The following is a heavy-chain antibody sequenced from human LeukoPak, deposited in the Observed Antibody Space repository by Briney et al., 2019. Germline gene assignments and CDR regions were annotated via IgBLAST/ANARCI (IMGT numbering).Heavy chain of an antibody. CDR1: GFTFSNAW. CDR2: LNWNGGST. V-gene: IGHV3-20*04. D-gene: IGHD3-10*01. CDR3: ARVSLEGSGSYFPIDY. Sequence: PGESLRLSCAASGFTFSNAWMNWVRQPPGKGLEWVSGLNWNGGSTVYADSVKGRFTISRDNAKNSLYLQMNSLRAEDTALYYCARVSLEGSGSYFPIDYWGQGTLVTVSS. J-gene: IGHJ4*02.